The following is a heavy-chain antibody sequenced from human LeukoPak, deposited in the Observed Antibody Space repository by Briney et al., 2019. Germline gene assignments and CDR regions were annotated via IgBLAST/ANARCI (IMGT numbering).Heavy chain of an antibody. CDR2: IIPIFGTA. J-gene: IGHJ6*02. Sequence: SVKVSCKASGGTFSSYAISWVRQAPGQGLEWMGGIIPIFGTANYAQKFQGRVTITADESTSTAYMELSSLRSEDTAVYYCASSRYCSSTSCYPPYYYYGMDVWGQGTTVTVSS. CDR1: GGTFSSYA. CDR3: ASSRYCSSTSCYPPYYYYGMDV. D-gene: IGHD2-2*01. V-gene: IGHV1-69*13.